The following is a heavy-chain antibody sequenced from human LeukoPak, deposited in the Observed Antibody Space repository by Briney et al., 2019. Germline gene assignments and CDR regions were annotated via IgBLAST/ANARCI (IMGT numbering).Heavy chain of an antibody. Sequence: GASVKVSCKASGYTFTGYFMHWVRQAPGQGLEWMGWINPNSGGTNYAQKFQGWVTMTRDTSISTAYMELSRLRSDDTAVYYCARPGVADKDAFDIWGQGTMVTVSS. D-gene: IGHD2-15*01. CDR1: GYTFTGYF. J-gene: IGHJ3*02. V-gene: IGHV1-2*04. CDR2: INPNSGGT. CDR3: ARPGVADKDAFDI.